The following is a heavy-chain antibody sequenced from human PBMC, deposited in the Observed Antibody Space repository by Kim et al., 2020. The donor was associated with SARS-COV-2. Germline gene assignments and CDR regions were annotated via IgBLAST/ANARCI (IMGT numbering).Heavy chain of an antibody. CDR3: ARDAFHSSGWIPEEFDY. D-gene: IGHD6-19*01. Sequence: GGSLRLSCAASGFTFSSYWMSWVRQAPGKGLEWVANIKQDGSEKYYVDSVKGRFTISRDNAKNSLYLQMNSLRAEDTAVYYCARDAFHSSGWIPEEFDYWGQGTLVTVSS. CDR1: GFTFSSYW. J-gene: IGHJ4*02. V-gene: IGHV3-7*03. CDR2: IKQDGSEK.